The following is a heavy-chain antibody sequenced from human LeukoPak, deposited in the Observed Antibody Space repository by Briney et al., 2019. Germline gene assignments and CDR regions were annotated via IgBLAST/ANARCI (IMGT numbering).Heavy chain of an antibody. J-gene: IGHJ4*02. CDR2: IYYSGST. CDR1: GGSISSSSYY. V-gene: IGHV4-39*01. CDR3: ARLGPYFDY. Sequence: PSETLSLTCTVSGGSISSSSYYWGWIRQPPGKGLEWIGSIYYSGSTYYNPSLKSRVTISVDTSKNQFSLKLSSVTAADTAVYYCARLGPYFDYWGLGTLVTVSS.